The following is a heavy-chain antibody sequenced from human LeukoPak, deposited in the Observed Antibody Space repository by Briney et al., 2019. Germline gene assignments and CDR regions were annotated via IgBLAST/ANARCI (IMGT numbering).Heavy chain of an antibody. CDR2: IKHDGSEK. J-gene: IGHJ4*02. Sequence: GGSLRLSCAASGFTFSNYWMSWVRQAPGKGLEWVANIKHDGSEKYYVDSVKGRFTISRDNAKNSLYLQMNSLRAEDTAVYYCARDESYSSDYWGQGTLVTVSS. CDR1: GFTFSNYW. D-gene: IGHD6-13*01. CDR3: ARDESYSSDY. V-gene: IGHV3-7*05.